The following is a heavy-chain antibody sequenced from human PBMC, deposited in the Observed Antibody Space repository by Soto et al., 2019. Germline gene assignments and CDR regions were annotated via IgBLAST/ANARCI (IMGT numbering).Heavy chain of an antibody. D-gene: IGHD1-20*01. V-gene: IGHV4-59*01. CDR3: AREQYNWKL. J-gene: IGHJ4*02. CDR1: GVSITPYY. Sequence: NPSETLSLTCTVSGVSITPYYWTWLRHPPGKGLEWIGYVYHTGNTYYNPSLKSRVTISLDTSKNQVSLRLKSVTAADTAVYYCAREQYNWKLWGQGTLVTVSS. CDR2: VYHTGNT.